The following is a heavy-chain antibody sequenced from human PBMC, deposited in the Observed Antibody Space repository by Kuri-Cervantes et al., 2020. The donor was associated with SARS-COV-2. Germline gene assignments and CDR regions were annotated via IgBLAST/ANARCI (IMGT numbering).Heavy chain of an antibody. D-gene: IGHD6-19*01. CDR3: AKDKDSSGWYADFDY. Sequence: GGSLRLSCAASGFTFSSYGMHWVRQAPGKGLEWVAVIWYDGSNKYYADSVKGRFTISRDNAKNSLYLQMNSLRVEDTTVYYCAKDKDSSGWYADFDYWGQGPLVTVSS. CDR1: GFTFSSYG. V-gene: IGHV3-33*03. CDR2: IWYDGSNK. J-gene: IGHJ4*02.